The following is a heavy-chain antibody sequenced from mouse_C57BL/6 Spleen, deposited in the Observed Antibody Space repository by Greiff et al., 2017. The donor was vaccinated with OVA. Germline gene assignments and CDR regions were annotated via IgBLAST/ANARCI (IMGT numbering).Heavy chain of an antibody. CDR2: IWSGGST. J-gene: IGHJ4*01. D-gene: IGHD2-5*01. V-gene: IGHV2-2*01. CDR3: ASYSNYGRAMDY. Sequence: QVQLKESGPGLVQPSQRLSITCTVSGFSLTSYGVHWVRQSPGKGLEWLGVIWSGGSTDYNAAFISRLSISKENSKSQVFFKMNSLQADDTAIYYCASYSNYGRAMDYWGQGTSVTVSS. CDR1: GFSLTSYG.